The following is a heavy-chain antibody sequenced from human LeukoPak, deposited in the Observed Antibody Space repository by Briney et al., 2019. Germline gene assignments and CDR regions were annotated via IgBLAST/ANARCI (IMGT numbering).Heavy chain of an antibody. CDR1: GGSISSYY. CDR2: IYYSGST. V-gene: IGHV4-59*08. CDR3: ARHANYDRSARPLDY. J-gene: IGHJ4*02. Sequence: SETLSLTCAVSGGSISSYYWSWFRQPPGKGLEWIGYIYYSGSTDYNPSLKSRVTISVDTSRNQFSLRLSSVTAADTAVYYCARHANYDRSARPLDYWGQGTLVTVSS. D-gene: IGHD3-22*01.